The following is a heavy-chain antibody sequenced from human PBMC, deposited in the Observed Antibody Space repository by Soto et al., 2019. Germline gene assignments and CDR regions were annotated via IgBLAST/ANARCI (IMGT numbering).Heavy chain of an antibody. CDR3: SRDGGSGGYFDY. J-gene: IGHJ4*02. V-gene: IGHV1-2*02. D-gene: IGHD6-19*01. CDR2: INSNNGAT. CDR1: GYTFTAYY. Sequence: QVQLVQSGAEVKRPGASVKVSCKTSGYTFTAYYIQWVRQAPGQGLEWMGWINSNNGATKYAQKFQGRVTMTRDTSINIAYMELSRLTSDDTAVYYCSRDGGSGGYFDYWGQGTLVTVSS.